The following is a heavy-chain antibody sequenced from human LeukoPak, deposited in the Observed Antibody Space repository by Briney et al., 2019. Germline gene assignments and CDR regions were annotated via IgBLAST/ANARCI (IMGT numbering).Heavy chain of an antibody. Sequence: PGGSLRLSCAASGFTFSSYAMSWVRQAPGKGLEWVSAISGSGGSTYYADSVKGRFTISRDNSKNMLYLQMNSLRAEDTAVYYCAKQLVATIVGDFDYWGQGTLVTVSS. D-gene: IGHD5-12*01. J-gene: IGHJ4*02. CDR3: AKQLVATIVGDFDY. CDR1: GFTFSSYA. CDR2: ISGSGGST. V-gene: IGHV3-23*01.